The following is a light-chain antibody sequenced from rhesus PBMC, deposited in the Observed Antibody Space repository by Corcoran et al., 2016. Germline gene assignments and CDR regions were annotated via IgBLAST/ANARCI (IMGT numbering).Light chain of an antibody. CDR2: LVS. CDR1: QSLLHRNGYTY. J-gene: IGKJ2*01. Sequence: IVMTQTPLSLSVTPGEPASIACRSSQSLLHRNGYTYLHWYLPKPGQSPQLRIFLVSNRASGVLDRFSGGGSVTAFTLKISRVEAEEVGVYYCEQTLQTPYSFGQGTKVEIK. CDR3: EQTLQTPYS. V-gene: IGKV2-78*01.